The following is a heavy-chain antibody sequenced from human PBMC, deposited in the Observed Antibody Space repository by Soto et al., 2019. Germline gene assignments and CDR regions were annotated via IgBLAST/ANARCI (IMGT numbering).Heavy chain of an antibody. CDR1: GGSINSGDYA. Sequence: LQLQESGSGLVKPSQTLSLTCGVSGGSINSGDYAWSWLRQPPGKGLEWMGYIYHSGSTYYNPSLKSRVTILVDRSKNQSSLKSSAVTAADTAVYYFSGIRIAAAGGGLEVWGEGTTVTVSS. CDR2: IYHSGST. V-gene: IGHV4-30-2*01. CDR3: SGIRIAAAGGGLEV. D-gene: IGHD6-13*01. J-gene: IGHJ6*04.